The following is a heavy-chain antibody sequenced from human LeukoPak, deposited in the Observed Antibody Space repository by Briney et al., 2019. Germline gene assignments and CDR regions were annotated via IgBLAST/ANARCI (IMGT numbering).Heavy chain of an antibody. Sequence: GGSLRLSCAAPAFTFSNYAMHWVRQAPGKGLEWVSYISSSGSTIYYADSVKGRFTISRDNAKNSLYLQMNSLRADDTAVYYCAELGITMIGGVWGKGTTVSISS. CDR2: ISSSGSTI. V-gene: IGHV3-48*03. CDR1: AFTFSNYA. J-gene: IGHJ6*04. D-gene: IGHD3-10*02. CDR3: AELGITMIGGV.